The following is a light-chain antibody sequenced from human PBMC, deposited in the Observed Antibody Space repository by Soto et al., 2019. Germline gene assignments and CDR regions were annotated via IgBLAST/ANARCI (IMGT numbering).Light chain of an antibody. CDR2: DAS. CDR1: QSVSSSY. J-gene: IGKJ1*01. CDR3: QQRSNWRT. Sequence: EFVLTQSPATLSVSPGERATLSCRASQSVSSSYLAWYQQRPGQAPRLLIYDASNRATGIPARFSGSGSGTDFTLTISSLEPEDFAVYYCQQRSNWRTFGQGTKVDIK. V-gene: IGKV3D-20*02.